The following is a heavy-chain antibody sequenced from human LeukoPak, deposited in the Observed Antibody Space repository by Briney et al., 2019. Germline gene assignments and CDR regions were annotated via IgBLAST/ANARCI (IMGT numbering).Heavy chain of an antibody. V-gene: IGHV4-4*07. CDR3: ARAASGYSYGLFDY. D-gene: IGHD5-18*01. Sequence: SETLSLTCTVSGGSISSYYWSWIRQSAGKGLEWIGRIYTSGSTNYNPSLKSRVTMSVDTSKNQFSLKLSSVTAADTAVYYCARAASGYSYGLFDYWGQGTLVTVSS. CDR2: IYTSGST. CDR1: GGSISSYY. J-gene: IGHJ4*02.